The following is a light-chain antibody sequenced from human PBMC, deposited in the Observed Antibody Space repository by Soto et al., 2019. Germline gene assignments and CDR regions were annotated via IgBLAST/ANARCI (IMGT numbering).Light chain of an antibody. J-gene: IGKJ5*01. V-gene: IGKV3-15*01. CDR1: QRVRNN. Sequence: EIMMTQSPATLSVSPGESATLSCRASQRVRNNLAWYQPKPAQAPRRLIYYAATRATGIPARFSGSGSGTEFTLTISSLQSDDFALYYCQQYNDWPPTTFGQGTRLEMK. CDR3: QQYNDWPPTT. CDR2: YAA.